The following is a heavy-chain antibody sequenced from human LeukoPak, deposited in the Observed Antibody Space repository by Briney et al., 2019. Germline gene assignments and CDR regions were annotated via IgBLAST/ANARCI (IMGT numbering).Heavy chain of an antibody. D-gene: IGHD3-22*01. CDR1: GFTFSSYG. CDR3: TTDRYYDNSELQFQH. V-gene: IGHV3-15*01. CDR2: IKRETDGGTI. J-gene: IGHJ1*01. Sequence: GGSLRLSCAASGFTFSSYGMHWVRQAPGKGLEWLGRIKRETDGGTIDYAAPVKGRFTISRDDSRNTLYLQMDSLKIEDTAVYYCTTDRYYDNSELQFQHWGQGTLVTVSS.